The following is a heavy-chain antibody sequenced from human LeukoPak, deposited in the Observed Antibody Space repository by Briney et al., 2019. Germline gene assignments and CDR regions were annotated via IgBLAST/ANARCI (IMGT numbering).Heavy chain of an antibody. CDR2: LYSDGNT. V-gene: IGHV3-53*01. CDR3: ARGVEPLAANTLAY. D-gene: IGHD1-14*01. CDR1: GFTVITND. J-gene: IGHJ4*02. Sequence: PGESLRLSCPASGFTVITNDMTWVRQAPGKGLEWVSVLYSDGNTKYADSVQGRFTISRDNSKNTLYLEMNSLSPDDTAVYYCARGVEPLAANTLAYWGQGTLVTVSS.